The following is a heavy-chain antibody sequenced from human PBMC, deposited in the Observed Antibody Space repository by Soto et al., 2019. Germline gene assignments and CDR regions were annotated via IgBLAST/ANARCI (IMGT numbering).Heavy chain of an antibody. D-gene: IGHD2-21*01. Sequence: QVQLQQWGAGLLKPSETLSLTCAVYGGSFSGYYWTWIRQPPGTGLEWIGEINHSGSTNYNPSLKSRVTTSVDTSKNQFSLKLTSVTAADTAVYYCARDKIPGLFDYWGQGALVTVSS. V-gene: IGHV4-34*01. CDR3: ARDKIPGLFDY. J-gene: IGHJ4*02. CDR2: INHSGST. CDR1: GGSFSGYY.